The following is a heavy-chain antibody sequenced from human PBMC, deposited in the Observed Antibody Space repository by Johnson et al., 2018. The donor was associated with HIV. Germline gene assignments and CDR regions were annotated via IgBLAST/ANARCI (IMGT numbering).Heavy chain of an antibody. CDR1: GFTFSSYA. V-gene: IGHV3-23*04. Sequence: EVQLVESGGGVVQPGRSLRLSCAASGFTFSSYAMHWVRQAPGKGLEWVSAISGSGGSTYYADSVKGRLTISRDNSKNTLYLQMNSLRAEDTAVYYCTIRYSSGWYDAFDIWGQGKMVTVSS. CDR2: ISGSGGST. D-gene: IGHD6-19*01. CDR3: TIRYSSGWYDAFDI. J-gene: IGHJ3*02.